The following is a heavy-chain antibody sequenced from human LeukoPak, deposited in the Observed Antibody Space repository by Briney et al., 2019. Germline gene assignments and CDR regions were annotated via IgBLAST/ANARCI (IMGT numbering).Heavy chain of an antibody. CDR2: IIPILGIA. V-gene: IGHV1-69*04. Sequence: ASVKVSCKASGYTFTSYYMHWVRQAPGQGLEWMGRIIPILGIANYAQKFQGRVTITADKSTSTAYMELSSLRSEDTAVYYCARDRDLLHLGYYGMDVWGQGTTVTVSS. J-gene: IGHJ6*02. CDR1: GYTFTSYY. D-gene: IGHD3-10*01. CDR3: ARDRDLLHLGYYGMDV.